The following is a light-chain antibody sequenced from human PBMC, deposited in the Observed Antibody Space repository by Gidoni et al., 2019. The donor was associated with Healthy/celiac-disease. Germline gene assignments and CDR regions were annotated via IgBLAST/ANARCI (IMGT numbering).Light chain of an antibody. Sequence: RVTISCSGSSSNIGSNYVYWYQQLPGTAPKLPIYRNNQRPSGVPDRFSGSKSGTSASLAISGLRSEDEADYYCAAWDDSLSVVVFGGGTKLTVL. CDR2: RNN. V-gene: IGLV1-47*01. CDR1: SSNIGSNY. CDR3: AAWDDSLSVVV. J-gene: IGLJ2*01.